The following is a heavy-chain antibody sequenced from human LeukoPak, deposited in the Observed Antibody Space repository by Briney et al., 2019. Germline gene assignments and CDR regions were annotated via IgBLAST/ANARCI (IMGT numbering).Heavy chain of an antibody. CDR2: INPNSGGT. Sequence: ASVKVSCKASGYAFTGYYMHWVRQAPGQGLEWMGWINPNSGGTNYAQKFQGRVTMTRDTSISTAYMELSRLRSDDTAVYYCARGSGSYSAEYFQHWGQGTLVTVSS. CDR1: GYAFTGYY. V-gene: IGHV1-2*02. J-gene: IGHJ1*01. D-gene: IGHD1-26*01. CDR3: ARGSGSYSAEYFQH.